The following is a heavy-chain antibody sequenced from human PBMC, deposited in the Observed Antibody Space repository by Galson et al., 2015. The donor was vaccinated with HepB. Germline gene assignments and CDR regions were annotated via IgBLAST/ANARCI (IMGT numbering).Heavy chain of an antibody. CDR1: GFTFTSSA. D-gene: IGHD2-2*01. CDR2: IVVGSGNT. Sequence: SVKVSCKASGFTFTSSAVQWVRQARGQRLEWIGWIVVGSGNTNYAQKFQERVTITRDMSTSTAYMELSSLRSEDTAVYYCAADQRAGPAGADYYYYGMDVWGQGTTVTVSS. V-gene: IGHV1-58*01. CDR3: AADQRAGPAGADYYYYGMDV. J-gene: IGHJ6*02.